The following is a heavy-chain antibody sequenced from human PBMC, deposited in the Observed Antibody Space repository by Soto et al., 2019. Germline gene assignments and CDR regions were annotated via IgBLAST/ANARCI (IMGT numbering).Heavy chain of an antibody. J-gene: IGHJ6*02. CDR2: IDWDDDK. Sequence: ESGPTLANPTQTLTLTCTFSGFSLSTSGMCVSWIRQPPGKALEWLALIDWDDDKYYSTSLKTRLTISKDTSKNQVVLTMTNMDPVDTATYYCARSNKQLGYYYYGMDVWGQGTTVTVSS. D-gene: IGHD6-6*01. CDR3: ARSNKQLGYYYYGMDV. V-gene: IGHV2-70*01. CDR1: GFSLSTSGMC.